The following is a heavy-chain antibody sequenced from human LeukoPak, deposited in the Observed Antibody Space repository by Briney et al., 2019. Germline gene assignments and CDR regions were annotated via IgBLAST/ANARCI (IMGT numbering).Heavy chain of an antibody. J-gene: IGHJ4*02. Sequence: SQTLSLTCTVSGGSISSGSYYWSWIRQPAGKGLEWIGRIYTSGCTNYNPSLKSRVTISVDTSKNQFSLKLSSVTAADTAVYYCARDNWGTIDYWGQGTLVTVSS. CDR3: ARDNWGTIDY. CDR2: IYTSGCT. D-gene: IGHD7-27*01. CDR1: GGSISSGSYY. V-gene: IGHV4-61*02.